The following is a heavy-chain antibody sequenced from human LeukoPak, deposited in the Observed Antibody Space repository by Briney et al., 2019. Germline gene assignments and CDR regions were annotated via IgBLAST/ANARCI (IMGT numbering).Heavy chain of an antibody. V-gene: IGHV1-2*02. CDR3: TRTMVRGVNYFDY. D-gene: IGHD3-10*01. J-gene: IGHJ4*02. CDR1: GYTFTGYY. CDR2: INPNSGGT. Sequence: GASVKVSCKASGYTFTGYYMHWVRQATGQGLEWMGWINPNSGGTNYEQKFQGRVTMTRDTSISTAYMELSRLRSDDTAMYYCTRTMVRGVNYFDYWGQGSLVTVSS.